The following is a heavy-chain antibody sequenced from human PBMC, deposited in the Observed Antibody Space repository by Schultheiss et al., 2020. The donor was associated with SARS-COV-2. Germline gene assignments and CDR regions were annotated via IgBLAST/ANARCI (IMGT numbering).Heavy chain of an antibody. V-gene: IGHV4-34*01. CDR3: ARLYTSGPEFYFDY. Sequence: SETLSLTCAVYGGSFSGYYWSWIRQPPGKGLEWIGEINHSGSTNYNPSLKSRVTISVDTSKNQFSLKLSSVTAADTAVYYCARLYTSGPEFYFDYWGQGTLVTVSS. D-gene: IGHD6-19*01. CDR2: INHSGST. CDR1: GGSFSGYY. J-gene: IGHJ4*02.